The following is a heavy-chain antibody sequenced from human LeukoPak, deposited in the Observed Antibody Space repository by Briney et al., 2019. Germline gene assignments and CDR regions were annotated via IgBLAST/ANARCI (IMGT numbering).Heavy chain of an antibody. CDR1: GYTFTSYD. Sequence: ASVKVSCKASGYTFTSYDINWVRQATGQGLEWMGWMNPNSGNTGYAQKFQGRVTITRNTSISTAYMELSSLRSEDTAVYYCASSIRRDSSSSEGGWFDPWGQGTLVTVSS. CDR3: ASSIRRDSSSSEGGWFDP. D-gene: IGHD6-13*01. V-gene: IGHV1-8*01. J-gene: IGHJ5*02. CDR2: MNPNSGNT.